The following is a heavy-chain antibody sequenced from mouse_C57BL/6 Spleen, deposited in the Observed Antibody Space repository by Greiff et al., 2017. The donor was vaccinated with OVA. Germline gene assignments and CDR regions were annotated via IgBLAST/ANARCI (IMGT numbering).Heavy chain of an antibody. CDR3: ARWGYYAMDY. Sequence: QVQLQQPGAELVMPGASVKLSCKASGYTFTSYWMHWVKQRPGQGLEWIGEIDPSDSYPNYNQKFKGKSTLTVDKASITAYMQLSSLTSEDSAVYYCARWGYYAMDYWGQGTSVTVSS. CDR2: IDPSDSYP. CDR1: GYTFTSYW. J-gene: IGHJ4*01. V-gene: IGHV1-69*01.